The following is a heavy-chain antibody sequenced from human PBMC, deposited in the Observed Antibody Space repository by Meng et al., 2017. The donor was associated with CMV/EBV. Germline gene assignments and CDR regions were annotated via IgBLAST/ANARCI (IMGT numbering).Heavy chain of an antibody. Sequence: CPVRVQPSYTPSLLCVASGAFFSGSFCPWTRQPAGKGLEWIGRIYSTGGTNYNPSFESRVTISLDGSNNQFSLKLNSVTAADTAIYYCARERGDDSGYNFDSWGQGTLVTVSS. V-gene: IGHV4-4*07. CDR3: ARERGDDSGYNFDS. CDR1: GAFFSGSF. J-gene: IGHJ4*02. D-gene: IGHD3-22*01. CDR2: IYSTGGT.